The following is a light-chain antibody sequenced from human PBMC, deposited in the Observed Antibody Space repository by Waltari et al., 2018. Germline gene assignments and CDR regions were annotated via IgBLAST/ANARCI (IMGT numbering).Light chain of an antibody. Sequence: DIVLTQSPAILSLSPGERASLSCRASQSVTNYLAWYQQKPGQAPKLLIYDTSNRATGIPSRFSGSGFGTDFTLTISSLEPEDFAVYYCQQGRNWPLTFGGGTKVEIK. V-gene: IGKV3-11*01. CDR3: QQGRNWPLT. J-gene: IGKJ4*01. CDR2: DTS. CDR1: QSVTNY.